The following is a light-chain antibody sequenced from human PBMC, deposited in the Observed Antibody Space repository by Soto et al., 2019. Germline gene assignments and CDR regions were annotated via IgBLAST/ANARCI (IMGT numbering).Light chain of an antibody. CDR2: NTS. V-gene: IGKV3-20*01. Sequence: EIVLTQSPGTLSLSQGERATLSCRASENIRSSHLAWYQQKPGQAPRLLIYNTSRRQSGIPERFSGSGSGTDFILTISRLEPEDFAVYYCQQYSQSVTFGGGTKVEMK. CDR3: QQYSQSVT. J-gene: IGKJ4*01. CDR1: ENIRSSH.